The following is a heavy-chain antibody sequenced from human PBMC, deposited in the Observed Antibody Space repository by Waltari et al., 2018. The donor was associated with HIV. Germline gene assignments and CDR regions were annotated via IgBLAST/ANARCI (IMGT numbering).Heavy chain of an antibody. CDR3: AIALGYYESGSFPLWFFDV. D-gene: IGHD3-22*01. Sequence: QVQLQESGPGLVKPSQTLSLTCTVSSGSITSGNYYWSWIREPAGKGLEWSGRVYTSGSTNHTPSRQNRVTMSIDKSRKQFSLRRSSVAAADTAVYYCAIALGYYESGSFPLWFFDVWGRGTLGTVSS. J-gene: IGHJ2*01. CDR1: SGSITSGNYY. V-gene: IGHV4-61*02. CDR2: VYTSGST.